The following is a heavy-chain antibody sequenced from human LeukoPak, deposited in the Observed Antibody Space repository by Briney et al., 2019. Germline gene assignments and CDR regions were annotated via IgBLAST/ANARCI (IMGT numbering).Heavy chain of an antibody. Sequence: PGGSLRLSCAASGFTFSSYWMSWVRQAPGKGLEWVANIKQDGSEKYYVDSVKGRFTISRDNSKNTLYLQMSSLRAEDTAVYYCAKDQPQWPRYYDFWSDPNTPLKNGAFDIWGQGTMVTVSS. V-gene: IGHV3-7*01. CDR3: AKDQPQWPRYYDFWSDPNTPLKNGAFDI. D-gene: IGHD3-3*01. CDR1: GFTFSSYW. CDR2: IKQDGSEK. J-gene: IGHJ3*02.